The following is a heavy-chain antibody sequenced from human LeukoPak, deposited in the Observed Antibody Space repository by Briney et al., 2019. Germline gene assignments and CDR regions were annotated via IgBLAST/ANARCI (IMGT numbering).Heavy chain of an antibody. V-gene: IGHV3-33*01. CDR1: GFTFSSYG. Sequence: GGSLRLSRAASGFTFSSYGMHWVRQAPGKGLEWVAVIWYDGSNKYYADSVKGRFTISRDNSKNTLYLQMNSLRAEDTAVYYCERDYGDCPDYWGQGTLVTVSS. J-gene: IGHJ4*02. D-gene: IGHD4-17*01. CDR2: IWYDGSNK. CDR3: ERDYGDCPDY.